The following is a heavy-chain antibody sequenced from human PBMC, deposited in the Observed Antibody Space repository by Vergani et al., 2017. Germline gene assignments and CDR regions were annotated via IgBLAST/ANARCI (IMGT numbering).Heavy chain of an antibody. V-gene: IGHV1-2*02. CDR1: GYTFTGYY. CDR3: ARERVTAIGYYYYGMDV. J-gene: IGHJ6*02. CDR2: INPNSGGT. D-gene: IGHD2-21*02. Sequence: QVQLVQSGAEVKKPGASVKVSCKASGYTFTGYYMHWVRQAPGQGLGWMGWINPNSGGTNYAQKFQGRVTMTRDTSISTTYMELSRLRSDDTAVYYCARERVTAIGYYYYGMDVWGQGTTVTVSS.